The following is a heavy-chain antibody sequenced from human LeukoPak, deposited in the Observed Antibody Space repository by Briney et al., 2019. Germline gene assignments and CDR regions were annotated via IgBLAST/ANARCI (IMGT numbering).Heavy chain of an antibody. D-gene: IGHD6-19*01. CDR1: GFPFYDYA. Sequence: GGSLRLSCAASGFPFYDYAMHWVRQPPGKGLEWVSGISWNSGNIGYADSVKGRFTISRDNAKNSLYLQMNSLRAEDTALYYCAKDSSGWYEWSFDLWGRGTLVTVSS. V-gene: IGHV3-9*01. J-gene: IGHJ2*01. CDR2: ISWNSGNI. CDR3: AKDSSGWYEWSFDL.